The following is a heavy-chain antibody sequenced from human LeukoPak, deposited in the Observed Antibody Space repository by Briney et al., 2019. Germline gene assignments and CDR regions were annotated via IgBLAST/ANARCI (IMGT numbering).Heavy chain of an antibody. CDR3: AKGSSSGSSFDY. CDR1: GFNFNNYD. V-gene: IGHV3-30-3*02. J-gene: IGHJ4*02. CDR2: ISYDGSNK. D-gene: IGHD1-26*01. Sequence: GGSLRLSCVASGFNFNNYDLHWVRQAPGKGLEWVAVISYDGSNKYYADSVKGRFTITRDNSKNTLYLQMNSLRAEDTAVYYCAKGSSSGSSFDYWGQGTLVTVSS.